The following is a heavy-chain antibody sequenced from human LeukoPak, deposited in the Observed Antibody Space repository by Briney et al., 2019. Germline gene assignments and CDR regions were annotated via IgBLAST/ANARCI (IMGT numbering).Heavy chain of an antibody. CDR1: GLKCSSYS. J-gene: IGHJ4*02. Sequence: GGSLRLSCAASGLKCSSYSMSRFRRAPGHGQEWVSSISSSSSYIYYADSVKGRFTISRDNAKNSLYLQMNSLRAEDTAVCYCARDVIVKYQLLYPPSYYFDYWGQGTLVTVSS. D-gene: IGHD2-2*02. V-gene: IGHV3-21*01. CDR2: ISSSSSYI. CDR3: ARDVIVKYQLLYPPSYYFDY.